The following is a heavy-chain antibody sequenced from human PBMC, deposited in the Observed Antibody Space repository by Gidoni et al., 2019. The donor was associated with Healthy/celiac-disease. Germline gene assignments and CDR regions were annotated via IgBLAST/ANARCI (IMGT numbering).Heavy chain of an antibody. J-gene: IGHJ5*02. V-gene: IGHV4-38-2*02. D-gene: IGHD4-17*01. CDR3: ARGDYGDYVGWFDP. CDR1: GYSISSDYY. CDR2: IYHSGSI. Sequence: QVQLQESGPGLVRPSETLSLTCTVSGYSISSDYYWGWIRQSPGKGLEWIGNIYHSGSIYYNPSLKSRVTISVDTSKNQFSLKLSSVTATDTAVYYCARGDYGDYVGWFDPWGQGTLVTVSS.